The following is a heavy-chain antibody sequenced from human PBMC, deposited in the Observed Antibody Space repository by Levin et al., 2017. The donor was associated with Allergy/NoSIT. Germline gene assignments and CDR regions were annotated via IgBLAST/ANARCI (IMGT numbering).Heavy chain of an antibody. CDR3: ARDEGPGYCSGGSCGDNWFDP. CDR2: ISYDGSNK. CDR1: GFTFSSYA. J-gene: IGHJ5*02. Sequence: GESLKISCAASGFTFSSYAMHWVRQAPGKGLEWVAVISYDGSNKYYADSVKGRFTISRDNSKNTLYLQMNSLRAEDTAVYYCARDEGPGYCSGGSCGDNWFDPWGQGTLVTVSS. V-gene: IGHV3-30-3*01. D-gene: IGHD2-15*01.